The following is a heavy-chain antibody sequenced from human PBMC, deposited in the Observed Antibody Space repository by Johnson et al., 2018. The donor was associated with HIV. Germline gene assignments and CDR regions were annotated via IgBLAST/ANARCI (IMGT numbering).Heavy chain of an antibody. J-gene: IGHJ3*02. V-gene: IGHV3-9*01. CDR1: GFTFDDYA. Sequence: QLVESGGGLVQPGRSLRLSCAASGFTFDDYAMHWVRQAPGKGLEWVSGISWNSGSIGYADSVKGRFIISRDNAKNSLYLQMNSLRAEDTALYYCAKGIAARPPGDAFDIWGQGTMVTVSS. D-gene: IGHD6-6*01. CDR2: ISWNSGSI. CDR3: AKGIAARPPGDAFDI.